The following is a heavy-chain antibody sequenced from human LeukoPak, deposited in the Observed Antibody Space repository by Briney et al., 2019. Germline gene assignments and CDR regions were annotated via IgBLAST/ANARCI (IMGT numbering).Heavy chain of an antibody. V-gene: IGHV4-31*03. Sequence: PSETLSLTCTVSGGSISSGGYYWSWIRQHPGKGLEWIGYIYYSGSTYYNPSLKSRVTISVDTSKNQFSLKLSSVTAADTAVYYCAGDKALAGFDYWGQGTLVTVSS. CDR1: GGSISSGGYY. D-gene: IGHD6-13*01. CDR2: IYYSGST. J-gene: IGHJ4*02. CDR3: AGDKALAGFDY.